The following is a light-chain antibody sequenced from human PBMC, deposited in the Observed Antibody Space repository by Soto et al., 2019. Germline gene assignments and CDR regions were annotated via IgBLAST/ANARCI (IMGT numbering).Light chain of an antibody. CDR3: QQYNSYLTWT. V-gene: IGKV1-5*03. CDR2: KAS. Sequence: DIQMTQSPSTLSASVGDRVTITCRASQSISSWLAWYQQKPGKAPKLLIYKASSLESGVPSRFSGSGYGTEFTLTISSLQPDDFATYYCQQYNSYLTWTCGQGTKVEIK. CDR1: QSISSW. J-gene: IGKJ1*01.